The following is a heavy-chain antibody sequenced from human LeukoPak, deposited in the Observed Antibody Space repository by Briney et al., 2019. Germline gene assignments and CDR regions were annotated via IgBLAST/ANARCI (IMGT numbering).Heavy chain of an antibody. J-gene: IGHJ4*02. CDR1: GFTFSSYE. D-gene: IGHD3-22*01. V-gene: IGHV3-20*04. CDR2: INWNGGST. CDR3: ARGDYYYDSSGYYPTLGY. Sequence: PGGSLRLSCAASGFTFSSYEMNWVRQAPGKGLEWVSGINWNGGSTGYADSVKGRFTISRDNAKNSLYLQMNSLRAEDTALYYCARGDYYYDSSGYYPTLGYWGQGTLVTVSS.